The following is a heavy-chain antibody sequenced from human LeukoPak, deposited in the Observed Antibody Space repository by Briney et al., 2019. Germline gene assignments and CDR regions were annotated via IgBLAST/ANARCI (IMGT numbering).Heavy chain of an antibody. J-gene: IGHJ4*02. Sequence: SVKVSCKASGGTFSSYTISWVRQAPGQGLEWMGRITPILGIANYAQKFQGRVTITADKSTSTAYMELSSLRSEDTAVYYCTPSEYSSSWGIDYWGQGTLVTVSS. CDR1: GGTFSSYT. D-gene: IGHD6-13*01. CDR2: ITPILGIA. V-gene: IGHV1-69*02. CDR3: TPSEYSSSWGIDY.